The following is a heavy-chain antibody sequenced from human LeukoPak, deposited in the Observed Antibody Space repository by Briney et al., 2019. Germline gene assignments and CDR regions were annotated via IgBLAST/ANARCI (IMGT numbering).Heavy chain of an antibody. Sequence: GGSLRLSCAASGFTFSSYWMSWVRQAPGKGLEWVANIKQDGSEKYYVDSVKGRFTISGDNAKNSLYLQMNSLRAEDTAVYYCARVAAAGEDLFDYWGQGTLVTVSS. J-gene: IGHJ4*02. V-gene: IGHV3-7*01. CDR3: ARVAAAGEDLFDY. CDR2: IKQDGSEK. D-gene: IGHD6-13*01. CDR1: GFTFSSYW.